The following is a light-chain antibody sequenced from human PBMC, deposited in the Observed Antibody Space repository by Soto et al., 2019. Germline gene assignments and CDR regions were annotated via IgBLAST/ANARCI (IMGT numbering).Light chain of an antibody. CDR3: QPYTTWPPDT. Sequence: IGVTKSAATVSVSPGERATLSCRASQSVSSNLAWYQQKPGQAPRLLIYGASTRATGIPARFSGSGSGTEFTLTISSLQPEDVAVYYCQPYTTWPPDTFAQRTKVAIK. CDR2: GAS. V-gene: IGKV3-15*01. CDR1: QSVSSN. J-gene: IGKJ1*01.